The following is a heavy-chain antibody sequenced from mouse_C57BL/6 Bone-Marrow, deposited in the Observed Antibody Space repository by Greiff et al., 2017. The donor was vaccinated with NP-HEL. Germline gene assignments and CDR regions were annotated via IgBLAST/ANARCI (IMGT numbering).Heavy chain of an antibody. Sequence: QVQLQQSGPGLVQPSQSLSITCTVSGFSLTSYGVHWVRQSPGKGLEWLGVIWSGGSTAYNAAFISRLSISKDNSKSHVFFKMNSLQADDTAIYYCARTRGLRLDYWGQGTTLTVSS. D-gene: IGHD2-4*01. CDR3: ARTRGLRLDY. J-gene: IGHJ2*01. CDR2: IWSGGST. V-gene: IGHV2-2*01. CDR1: GFSLTSYG.